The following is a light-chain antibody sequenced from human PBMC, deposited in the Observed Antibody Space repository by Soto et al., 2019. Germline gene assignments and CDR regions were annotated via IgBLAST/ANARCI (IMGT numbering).Light chain of an antibody. Sequence: DIVMTQSPDSLAVSLGERATINCKSSQSVLYSSNNKNYLAWYQQKPGQPPKLLIYWASTRESGVPDRFSGSGSGTDFTLTISSLQAADAALYYCQQYYSTPITFGQGTRLEIK. CDR3: QQYYSTPIT. CDR1: QSVLYSSNNKNY. V-gene: IGKV4-1*01. J-gene: IGKJ5*01. CDR2: WAS.